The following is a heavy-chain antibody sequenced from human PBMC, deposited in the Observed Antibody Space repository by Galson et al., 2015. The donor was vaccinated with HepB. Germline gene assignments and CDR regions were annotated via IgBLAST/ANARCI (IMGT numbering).Heavy chain of an antibody. Sequence: SLRLSCAASGFTFSSYAMHWVRQAPGKGLEWVAVISYDGSNKYYADSVKGRFTISRDNSKNTLYLQMNSLRAEDTAVYYCARVRSYSSSWRVNYYYYYGMDVWGQGTTVTVSS. CDR3: ARVRSYSSSWRVNYYYYYGMDV. V-gene: IGHV3-30*04. CDR1: GFTFSSYA. J-gene: IGHJ6*02. D-gene: IGHD6-13*01. CDR2: ISYDGSNK.